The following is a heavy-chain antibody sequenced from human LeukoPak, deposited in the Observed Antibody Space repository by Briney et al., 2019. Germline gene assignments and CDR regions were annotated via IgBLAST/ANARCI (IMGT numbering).Heavy chain of an antibody. D-gene: IGHD5-18*01. Sequence: SETLSLTCAVYGGSFSGYYWSWIRQPPGKGLEWIGEINHSGSTNYNPSLKSRVTISVDTSKNQFSLKLSSVSAADTAVYYCARGGGYSYGALVDYWGQGTLVTVSS. V-gene: IGHV4-34*01. CDR3: ARGGGYSYGALVDY. CDR1: GGSFSGYY. CDR2: INHSGST. J-gene: IGHJ4*02.